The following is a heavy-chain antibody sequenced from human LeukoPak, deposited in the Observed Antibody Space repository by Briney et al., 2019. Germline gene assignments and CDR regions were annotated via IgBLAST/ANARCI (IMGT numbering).Heavy chain of an antibody. CDR3: AKVVQYTASTGTGLDY. V-gene: IGHV3-33*06. CDR2: IWYDGSYK. J-gene: IGHJ4*02. CDR1: GFIFSNYG. Sequence: GGSLRLCCAASGFIFSNYGMHWVRQAPGKGLDWVAVIWYDGSYKYYADSVKGRFTISRDNSKNTLYLQMNSLRAEDTAIYYCAKVVQYTASTGTGLDYWGQGTLVTVSS. D-gene: IGHD6-13*01.